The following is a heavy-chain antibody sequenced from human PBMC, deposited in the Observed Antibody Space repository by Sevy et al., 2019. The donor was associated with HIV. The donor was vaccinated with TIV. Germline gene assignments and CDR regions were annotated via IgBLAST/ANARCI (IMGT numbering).Heavy chain of an antibody. J-gene: IGHJ6*02. Sequence: GGSLRLSCAASGFIFSSYAMHWVRHAPGKGLEWVAVISYDGSNKYYADSVKGRFTISRDNSKNTLYLQMNSLRAEDTAVYYCARPNRWGSKDYYGMDVWGQGTTVTVSS. CDR3: ARPNRWGSKDYYGMDV. V-gene: IGHV3-30*04. CDR1: GFIFSSYA. D-gene: IGHD3-16*01. CDR2: ISYDGSNK.